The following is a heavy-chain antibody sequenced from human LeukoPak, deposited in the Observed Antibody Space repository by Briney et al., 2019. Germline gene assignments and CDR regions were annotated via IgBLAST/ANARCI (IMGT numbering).Heavy chain of an antibody. D-gene: IGHD5-18*01. CDR3: ARGARGYSYGGDGALDY. V-gene: IGHV1-2*02. CDR2: INPNSGGT. Sequence: ASVKVSCKASGYTFTGYYMHWVRQASGQGLEWMGWINPNSGGTNYAQKFQGRVTMTRDTSISTAYMELSRLRSDDTAVYYCARGARGYSYGGDGALDYWGQGTLVTVSS. CDR1: GYTFTGYY. J-gene: IGHJ4*02.